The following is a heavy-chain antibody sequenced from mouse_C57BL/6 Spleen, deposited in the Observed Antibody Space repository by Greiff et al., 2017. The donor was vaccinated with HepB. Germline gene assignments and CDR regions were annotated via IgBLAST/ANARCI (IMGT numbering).Heavy chain of an antibody. CDR1: GFTFTDYY. D-gene: IGHD1-1*01. V-gene: IGHV7-3*01. CDR2: IRNKANGYTT. J-gene: IGHJ1*03. CDR3: ARDYGSSYWYFDV. Sequence: EVKLEESGGGLVQPGGSLSLSCAASGFTFTDYYMSWVRQPPGKALEWLGFIRNKANGYTTEYSASVKGRFTISRDNSQSILYLQMNALRAEDSATYYCARDYGSSYWYFDVWGTGTTVTVSS.